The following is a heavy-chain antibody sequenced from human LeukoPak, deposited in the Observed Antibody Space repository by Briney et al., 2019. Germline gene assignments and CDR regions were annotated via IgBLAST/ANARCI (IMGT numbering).Heavy chain of an antibody. V-gene: IGHV4-34*01. Sequence: TSKTLSLTCAVYGASFSDFYWSWIRQPPGMGLEWIGETNHSGSTNHNPSLKSRLTISVDTSKNQLSLKLSSVTAADTAVYYCARVRTTVTTFKNYYYGMDVWGQGTTVTVSS. D-gene: IGHD4-17*01. CDR1: GASFSDFY. CDR2: TNHSGST. CDR3: ARVRTTVTTFKNYYYGMDV. J-gene: IGHJ6*02.